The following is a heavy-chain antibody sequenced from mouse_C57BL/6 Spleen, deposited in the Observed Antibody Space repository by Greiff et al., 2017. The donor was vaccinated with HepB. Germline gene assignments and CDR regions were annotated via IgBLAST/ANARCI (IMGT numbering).Heavy chain of an antibody. Sequence: EVQGVESGGDLVKPGGSLKLSCAASGFTFSSYGMSWVRQTPDKRLEWVATISSGGSYIYYPDSVKGRFTISRDNAKNTLYLQMSSLKSEDTAMYYGARHGNPRYSDYVGYFDYWGQGTTLTVSS. D-gene: IGHD2-13*01. CDR3: ARHGNPRYSDYVGYFDY. CDR2: ISSGGSYI. V-gene: IGHV5-6*01. J-gene: IGHJ2*01. CDR1: GFTFSSYG.